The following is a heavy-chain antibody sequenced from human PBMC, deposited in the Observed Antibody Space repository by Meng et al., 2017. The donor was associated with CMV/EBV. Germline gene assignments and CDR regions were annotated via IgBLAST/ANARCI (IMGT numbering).Heavy chain of an antibody. Sequence: GESLKISCAASGFTFSDYYMSWIRRAPGKGLEWVSYISSSGSTIYYADSVKGRFTISRDNAKNSLYLQMNSLRAEDTAVYYCARHLAAIFGVDAFDIWGQGTMVTVSS. V-gene: IGHV3-11*01. D-gene: IGHD3-3*01. CDR2: ISSSGSTI. J-gene: IGHJ3*02. CDR1: GFTFSDYY. CDR3: ARHLAAIFGVDAFDI.